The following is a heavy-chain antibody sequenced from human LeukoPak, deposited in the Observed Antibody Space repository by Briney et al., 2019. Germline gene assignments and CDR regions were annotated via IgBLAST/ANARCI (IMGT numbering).Heavy chain of an antibody. D-gene: IGHD4/OR15-4a*01. CDR1: GGSISSYY. V-gene: IGHV4-59*01. Sequence: SETLSLTCTVSGGSISSYYWSWIRQPPGKGLEWIGYIYYSGSTNYNPSLKSRVTISVDTSKNQFSLKLSSVTAADTAVYYCARGLAAKGAFDIWGQGTMVPVSS. J-gene: IGHJ3*02. CDR2: IYYSGST. CDR3: ARGLAAKGAFDI.